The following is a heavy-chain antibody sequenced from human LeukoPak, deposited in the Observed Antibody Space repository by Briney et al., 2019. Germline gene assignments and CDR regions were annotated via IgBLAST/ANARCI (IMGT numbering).Heavy chain of an antibody. V-gene: IGHV3-30*18. CDR3: AKDALRGVIITAWDYFDY. Sequence: GSLRLSCAASGFTFSSYGMHWVRQAPGKGLEWVAVISYDGSNKYYADSVKGRFTISRDNSKNTLYLQMNSLRAEDTAVYYCAKDALRGVIITAWDYFDYWGQGTLVTVSS. CDR2: ISYDGSNK. CDR1: GFTFSSYG. J-gene: IGHJ4*02. D-gene: IGHD3-10*01.